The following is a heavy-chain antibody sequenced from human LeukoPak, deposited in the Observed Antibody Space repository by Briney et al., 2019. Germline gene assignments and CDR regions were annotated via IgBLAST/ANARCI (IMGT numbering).Heavy chain of an antibody. CDR1: GGSISSGTNY. CDR3: ARMGAGSFLDY. D-gene: IGHD3-10*01. Sequence: SETLSLTCTVSGGSISSGTNYWSWIRQPPGKGLEYIGYISYSGRTYYNPSLKSRLTISADTSKNQFSLKLNSVTAADTAVYYCARMGAGSFLDYWGQGTPVTVSS. V-gene: IGHV4-30-4*01. J-gene: IGHJ4*02. CDR2: ISYSGRT.